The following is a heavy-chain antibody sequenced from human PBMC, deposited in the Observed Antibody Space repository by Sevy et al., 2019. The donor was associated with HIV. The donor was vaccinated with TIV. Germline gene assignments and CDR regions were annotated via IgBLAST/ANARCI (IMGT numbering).Heavy chain of an antibody. CDR1: GFTFSSYW. D-gene: IGHD4-17*01. J-gene: IGHJ6*02. Sequence: GGSLRLSCAASGFTFSSYWMHWVRQAPGKGLLWVSLINGDGGSANYADSVKSRFIISRDNAKNTLYLQMNSLRAEDTAMYYCARAYAHYGDSIGFYYGMDVWGQGITVTVSS. CDR3: ARAYAHYGDSIGFYYGMDV. CDR2: INGDGGSA. V-gene: IGHV3-74*01.